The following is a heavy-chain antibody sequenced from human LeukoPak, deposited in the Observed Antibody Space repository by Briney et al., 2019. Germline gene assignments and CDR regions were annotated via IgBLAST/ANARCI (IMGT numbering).Heavy chain of an antibody. CDR3: AHASYCGGDCYSPHFDY. Sequence: SGPTLVKPTQTLTLTCTFSGFSLSTSGVGVGWIRQPPGKALEWLALIYWDDDKRYSPSLKSRLTITKDTSKNQVVLTMTNMDPVDTATYYCAHASYCGGDCYSPHFDYWGQGTLVTVSS. J-gene: IGHJ4*02. V-gene: IGHV2-5*02. CDR1: GFSLSTSGVG. CDR2: IYWDDDK. D-gene: IGHD2-21*02.